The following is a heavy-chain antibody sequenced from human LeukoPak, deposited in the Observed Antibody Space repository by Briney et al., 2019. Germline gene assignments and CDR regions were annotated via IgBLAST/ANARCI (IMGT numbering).Heavy chain of an antibody. Sequence: PSETLSLTCTVSGGSISSGSYYWSWIRQPAGKGLEWIGRIYTSGSTNYNPSLKIRVTISVDTSKNQFSLKLSSVTAADTAVYYCARSSSYAVELSGFDYWGQGTLVTASS. CDR1: GGSISSGSYY. CDR3: ARSSSYAVELSGFDY. D-gene: IGHD6-19*01. CDR2: IYTSGST. J-gene: IGHJ4*02. V-gene: IGHV4-61*02.